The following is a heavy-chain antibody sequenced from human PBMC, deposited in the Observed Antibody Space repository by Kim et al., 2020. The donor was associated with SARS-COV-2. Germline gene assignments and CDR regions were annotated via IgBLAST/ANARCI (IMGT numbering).Heavy chain of an antibody. Sequence: SETLSLTCTVSGGSISSGGYYWSWIRQHPGKGLEWIGYIYYSGSTYYNPSLKSRVTISVDTSKNQFSLKLSSVTAADTAVYYCARRSYYDSSGYYDYWGQGTLVTVSS. D-gene: IGHD3-22*01. J-gene: IGHJ4*02. CDR3: ARRSYYDSSGYYDY. CDR1: GGSISSGGYY. CDR2: IYYSGST. V-gene: IGHV4-31*02.